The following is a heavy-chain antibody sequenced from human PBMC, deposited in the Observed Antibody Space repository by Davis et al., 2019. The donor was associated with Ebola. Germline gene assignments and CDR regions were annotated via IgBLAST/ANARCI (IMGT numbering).Heavy chain of an antibody. D-gene: IGHD4-23*01. CDR3: ARVDYGGNSLIHYYYGMDV. V-gene: IGHV3-53*01. J-gene: IGHJ6*04. Sequence: SVKGRFTISRDNSKNTLHLQMNSLRAEDTAVYYCARVDYGGNSLIHYYYGMDVWGKGTTVTVSS.